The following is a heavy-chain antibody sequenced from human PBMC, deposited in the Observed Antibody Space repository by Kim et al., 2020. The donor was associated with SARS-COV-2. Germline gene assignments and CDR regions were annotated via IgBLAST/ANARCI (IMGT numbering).Heavy chain of an antibody. Sequence: SETLSLTCTVSGGSISSYYWSWIRQPPGKGLEWIGYIYYSGSTNYNPSLKSRVTISVDTSKNQFSLKLSSVTAADTAVYYCARGEGATAPLITIFGVVMLSWFDPWGQGTLVTVSS. V-gene: IGHV4-59*13. CDR1: GGSISSYY. J-gene: IGHJ5*02. CDR2: IYYSGST. D-gene: IGHD3-3*01. CDR3: ARGEGATAPLITIFGVVMLSWFDP.